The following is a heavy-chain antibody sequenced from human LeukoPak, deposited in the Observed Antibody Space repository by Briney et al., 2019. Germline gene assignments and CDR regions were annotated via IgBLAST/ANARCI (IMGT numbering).Heavy chain of an antibody. CDR2: ITPMFGTA. Sequence: ASVKVSYKASGGTFSSYDISWVRQAPGQGLGWMGGITPMFGTAKYAQKFQGRVTITAVESMSTAYMELSSLRSEDTAVYYCAARGIAVAGTFDYWGQGTLVTVSS. V-gene: IGHV1-69*13. CDR1: GGTFSSYD. J-gene: IGHJ4*02. D-gene: IGHD6-19*01. CDR3: AARGIAVAGTFDY.